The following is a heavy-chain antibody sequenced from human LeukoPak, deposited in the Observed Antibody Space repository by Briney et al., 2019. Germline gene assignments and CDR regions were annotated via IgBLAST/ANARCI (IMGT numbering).Heavy chain of an antibody. CDR1: GFTFSSYA. J-gene: IGHJ2*01. CDR3: ARVPDTAMWDWYFDL. V-gene: IGHV3-30-3*01. CDR2: ISYDGSNK. D-gene: IGHD5-18*01. Sequence: GGSLRLSCAASGFTFSSYAMHWVRQAPGKGLEWVAVISYDGSNKYYADSVKGRFTISRDNSKNTLYLQMNSLRAEDTAVYYCARVPDTAMWDWYFDLWGRGTLVTVSS.